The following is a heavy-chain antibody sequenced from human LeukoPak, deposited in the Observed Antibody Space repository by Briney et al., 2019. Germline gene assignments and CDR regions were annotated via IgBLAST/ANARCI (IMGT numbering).Heavy chain of an antibody. CDR1: GFTFTAYA. CDR2: ISYDGTNK. CDR3: ARDSYSGYDRLLN. Sequence: GRSLRLSCAASGFTFTAYAMHWVRQAPGKGLEWLALISYDGTNKYYADSVKGRFTISRDNSKNTLYLQMNSLRAEDTAVYYCARDSYSGYDRLLNWGQGTLVTVSS. D-gene: IGHD5-12*01. J-gene: IGHJ4*02. V-gene: IGHV3-30*04.